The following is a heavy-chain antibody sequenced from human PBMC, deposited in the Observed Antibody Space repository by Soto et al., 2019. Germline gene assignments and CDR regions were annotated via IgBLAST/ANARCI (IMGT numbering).Heavy chain of an antibody. V-gene: IGHV1-46*01. Sequence: ASVKVSCKASGYSFITSYHMHWVRQAPGQGLEWMGIINPTGSMTSYSQKFQGRLTMTRDTSTATDYMELSNLTSEDTALYFCARDTGYDHDAFDIWGQGPMVTVSS. CDR1: GYSFITSYH. D-gene: IGHD5-12*01. J-gene: IGHJ3*02. CDR3: ARDTGYDHDAFDI. CDR2: INPTGSMT.